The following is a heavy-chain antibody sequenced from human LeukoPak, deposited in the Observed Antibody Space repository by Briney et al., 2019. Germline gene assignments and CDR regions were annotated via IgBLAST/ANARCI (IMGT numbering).Heavy chain of an antibody. CDR2: IRSKAYGGTT. D-gene: IGHD4-17*01. J-gene: IGHJ6*02. CDR3: TRGGTTVTTYYYYGMDV. Sequence: GGSLRLSCTASGFTFGDYAMSWFRQAPGKGLEWVGFIRSKAYGGTTEYAASVKGRFTISRDDSKSIAYLQMNSLKTEDTAVYYCTRGGTTVTTYYYYGMDVWGQGTTVTVSS. CDR1: GFTFGDYA. V-gene: IGHV3-49*03.